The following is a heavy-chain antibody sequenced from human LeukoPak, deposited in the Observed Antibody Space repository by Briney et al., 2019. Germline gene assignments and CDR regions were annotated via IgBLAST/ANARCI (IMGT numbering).Heavy chain of an antibody. V-gene: IGHV3-66*01. J-gene: IGHJ4*02. Sequence: GRSLRLSCAASGFTFSNAWMTWVRQAPGKGLEWVSVIYSGGSTYYVDSVKGRFTISRDNSKNTLYLQMNSLRAEDTAFYYCARGLVRFDYWGQGTLVIVSS. D-gene: IGHD2-2*01. CDR3: ARGLVRFDY. CDR2: IYSGGST. CDR1: GFTFSNAW.